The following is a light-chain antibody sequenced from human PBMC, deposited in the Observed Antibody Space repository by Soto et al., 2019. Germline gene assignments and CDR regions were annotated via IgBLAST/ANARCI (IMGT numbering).Light chain of an antibody. Sequence: EIAMTQSPATLSVSPGERATRACGASQSVSSNVAWYQQKPGQDRRLLIYGASTRATGIPARFSGSGSGTEFTLTISSLQSEDFAVYYCQQYNNWPPANTFGQGTKLEIK. CDR1: QSVSSN. CDR3: QQYNNWPPANT. V-gene: IGKV3-15*01. J-gene: IGKJ2*01. CDR2: GAS.